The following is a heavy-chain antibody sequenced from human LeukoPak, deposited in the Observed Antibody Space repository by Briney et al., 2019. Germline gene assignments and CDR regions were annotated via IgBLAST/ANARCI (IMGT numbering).Heavy chain of an antibody. CDR1: GYTFNNYG. J-gene: IGHJ5*02. V-gene: IGHV1-18*01. Sequence: ASVKVSCKASGYTFNNYGISWVRQAPGQGLEWVGWVTSYNGDTNYAQRFQGRVTMSTDTSTSTAYMELRSLRFDDTATYYCAKDWHILTGRNCFDPWGQGTLVTVSS. CDR2: VTSYNGDT. D-gene: IGHD3-9*01. CDR3: AKDWHILTGRNCFDP.